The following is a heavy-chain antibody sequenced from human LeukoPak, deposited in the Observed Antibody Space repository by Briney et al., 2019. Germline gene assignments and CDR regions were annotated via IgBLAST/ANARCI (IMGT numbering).Heavy chain of an antibody. CDR3: ARDSSGWYHGMDV. CDR2: ISSSSSYI. CDR1: GFTFSSYS. Sequence: GGSLRLSCAASGFTFSSYSMNWVRQAPGKGLEWVSAISSSSSYIHYADSVKGRFTISRDNAKNSLYLQMDSLRADDTAVYYCARDSSGWYHGMDVWGQGTTVTVSS. J-gene: IGHJ6*02. V-gene: IGHV3-21*01. D-gene: IGHD6-19*01.